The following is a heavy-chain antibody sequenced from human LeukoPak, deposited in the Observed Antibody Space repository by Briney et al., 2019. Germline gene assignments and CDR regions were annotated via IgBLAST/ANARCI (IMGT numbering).Heavy chain of an antibody. CDR1: GFTFSNYG. D-gene: IGHD4-17*01. V-gene: IGHV3-30*18. CDR2: SSYDGDNK. Sequence: GGSLRLSCAASGFTFSNYGMHWVRQAPGKGLEWVAVSSYDGDNKYYADSVKGRFTISRDIPKITLYLQMNSLRPEDTAVYYCAKDKGTYGSETGFDIWGQGILVTVSS. J-gene: IGHJ4*02. CDR3: AKDKGTYGSETGFDI.